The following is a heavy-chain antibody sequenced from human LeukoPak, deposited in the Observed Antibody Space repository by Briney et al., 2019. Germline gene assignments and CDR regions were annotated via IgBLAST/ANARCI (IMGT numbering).Heavy chain of an antibody. CDR2: ISGSGGST. CDR3: AKGLGWDIVVEADY. Sequence: SGGSLRLSCAASGFTFSSYAMSWVRKAPGKGLEWVSAISGSGGSTYYADSVKGRFTISRDNSKNTLYLQMNSLRAEDTAVYYCAKGLGWDIVVEADYWGQGTLVTVSS. CDR1: GFTFSSYA. V-gene: IGHV3-23*01. D-gene: IGHD2-21*01. J-gene: IGHJ4*02.